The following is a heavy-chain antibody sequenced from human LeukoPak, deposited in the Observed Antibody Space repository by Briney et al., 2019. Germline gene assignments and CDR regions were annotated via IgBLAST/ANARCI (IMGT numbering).Heavy chain of an antibody. D-gene: IGHD2/OR15-2a*01. Sequence: SETLSLACTVSGGSISSSYSYWGWIRQPPGKGLEWIGNIYYSGSTYYSPSLTSRVTVSVDTSENQFSLKLSSVTAADTAVYYCARAHSIASYYYGVDVWGQGTTVTVSS. J-gene: IGHJ6*02. CDR2: IYYSGST. V-gene: IGHV4-39*07. CDR1: GGSISSSYSY. CDR3: ARAHSIASYYYGVDV.